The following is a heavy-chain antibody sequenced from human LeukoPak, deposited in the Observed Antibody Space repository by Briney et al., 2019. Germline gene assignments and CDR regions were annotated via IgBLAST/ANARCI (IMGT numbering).Heavy chain of an antibody. D-gene: IGHD3-10*01. CDR2: INHSGST. Sequence: SETLSLTCAVYGGSFIGFHWNWIRQPPGKGLEWIGDINHSGSTNYNPSLTSRVTISVDPFKNQFSLNLSSVTAADTAVYYCARDRRGSGSYYSDYWGQGTLVTVSS. J-gene: IGHJ4*02. CDR3: ARDRRGSGSYYSDY. CDR1: GGSFIGFH. V-gene: IGHV4-34*01.